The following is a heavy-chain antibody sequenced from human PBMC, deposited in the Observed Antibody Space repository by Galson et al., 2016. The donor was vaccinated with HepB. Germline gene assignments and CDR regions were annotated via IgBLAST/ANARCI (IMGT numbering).Heavy chain of an antibody. CDR1: GFTFSSYG. CDR2: ISYDGSDK. D-gene: IGHD3-22*01. CDR3: AKDRRYYDSSGYFWEGYYYDGMDV. J-gene: IGHJ6*02. Sequence: SLRLSCAASGFTFSSYGMHWVRQAPGKGLEWVAVISYDGSDKYYADSVKGRFTISRDNSKNTLYLQMYSLRPEDTAVYYCAKDRRYYDSSGYFWEGYYYDGMDVWGQGTTVTVSS. V-gene: IGHV3-30*18.